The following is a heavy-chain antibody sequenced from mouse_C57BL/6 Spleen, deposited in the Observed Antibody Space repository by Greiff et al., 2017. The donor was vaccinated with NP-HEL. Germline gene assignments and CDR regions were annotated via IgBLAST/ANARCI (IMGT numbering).Heavy chain of an antibody. J-gene: IGHJ4*01. CDR3: ARNDGYYDYYAMDY. CDR1: GFSLTSYG. CDR2: IWSGGST. D-gene: IGHD2-3*01. Sequence: VKLQESGPGLVQPSQSLSITCTVSGFSLTSYGVHWVRQSPGKGLEWLGVIWSGGSTDYNAAFISRLSISKDNSKSQVFFKMNSLQADDTAIYYCARNDGYYDYYAMDYWGQGTSVTVSS. V-gene: IGHV2-2*01.